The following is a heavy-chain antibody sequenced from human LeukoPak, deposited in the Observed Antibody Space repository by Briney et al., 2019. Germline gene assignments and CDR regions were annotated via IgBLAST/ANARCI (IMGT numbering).Heavy chain of an antibody. J-gene: IGHJ4*02. CDR1: GFTFSSYA. D-gene: IGHD2-2*01. CDR2: ISYDGSNK. CDR3: ARDTRKERSY. V-gene: IGHV3-30-3*01. Sequence: GRSLRLSCAASGFTFSSYAMHWVRQAPGKGLEWVAVISYDGSNKYYADSVKGRFTISRDNAKNSLYLQMNSLRAEDTAVYYCARDTRKERSYWGQGTLVTVSS.